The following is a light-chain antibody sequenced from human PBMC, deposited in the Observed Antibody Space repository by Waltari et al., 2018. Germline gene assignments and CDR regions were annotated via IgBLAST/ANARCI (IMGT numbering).Light chain of an antibody. CDR1: QSVSSSY. V-gene: IGKV3-20*01. J-gene: IGKJ4*01. CDR2: GAS. Sequence: EIVLTQSPGTLSLSPGERATLSSRASQSVSSSYLAWYQQKPGPAPRLLIYGASSRATGIPDRFSGSGSGTDFTLTISRLEPEDFAVYYCQQYGSSPLTFGGGTKVEIK. CDR3: QQYGSSPLT.